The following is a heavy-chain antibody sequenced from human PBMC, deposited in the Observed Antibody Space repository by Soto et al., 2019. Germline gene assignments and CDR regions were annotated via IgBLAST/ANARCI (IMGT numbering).Heavy chain of an antibody. CDR3: AHITVLRYFDWLEGEPYYFDY. CDR1: GFSLSTSGVG. Sequence: SGPTLVNPTQTLTLTCTFSGFSLSTSGVGVGWIRQPPGKALEWLALIYWDDDKRYSPSLKSRLTITKDTSKNQVVLTMTNMDPVDTATYYCAHITVLRYFDWLEGEPYYFDYWGQGTLVTVSS. CDR2: IYWDDDK. J-gene: IGHJ4*02. D-gene: IGHD3-9*01. V-gene: IGHV2-5*02.